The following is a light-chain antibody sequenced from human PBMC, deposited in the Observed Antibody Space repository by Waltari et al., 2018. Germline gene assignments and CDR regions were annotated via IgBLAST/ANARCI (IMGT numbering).Light chain of an antibody. CDR2: GAS. CDR1: QSVSTN. Sequence: EIVMTQSPATLSVSPGGRATLSCRASQSVSTNLAWYQQKPGQPPRLLIYGASTRSTGVPARFSVSGSGTEFTLTISSLQSEDFAIYYCQQYNNWPETFGQGTKLEIK. J-gene: IGKJ2*01. CDR3: QQYNNWPET. V-gene: IGKV3-15*01.